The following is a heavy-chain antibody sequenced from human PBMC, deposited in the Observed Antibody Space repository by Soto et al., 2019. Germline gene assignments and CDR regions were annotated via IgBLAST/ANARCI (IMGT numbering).Heavy chain of an antibody. J-gene: IGHJ4*02. V-gene: IGHV4-30-4*01. CDR2: IYYSGST. CDR1: GGSISSGDYY. Sequence: QVQLQESGPGLVKPSQTLSLTCTVSGGSISSGDYYWSWIRQPPGKGLEWIGYIYYSGSTYYNPSLKSRVTISVDTSKNQFSLKLSSVTAADTAVYYYARGGLDYGDYLKWDYWGQGTLVTVSS. D-gene: IGHD4-17*01. CDR3: ARGGLDYGDYLKWDY.